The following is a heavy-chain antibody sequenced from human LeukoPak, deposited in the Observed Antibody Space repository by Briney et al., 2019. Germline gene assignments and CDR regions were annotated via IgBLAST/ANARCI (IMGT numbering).Heavy chain of an antibody. V-gene: IGHV3-74*01. CDR2: INSDGTII. CDR3: AREGVPYYDSRFDY. Sequence: HPGGSLRLSCAASGFTFSSYWMHRVRQAPGKGLVWVSRINSDGTIIGYADSVKGRFTVSRDNAKNTLYLQMNSLRAEDTAVYYCAREGVPYYDSRFDYWGQGTLVTVSS. D-gene: IGHD3-22*01. J-gene: IGHJ4*02. CDR1: GFTFSSYW.